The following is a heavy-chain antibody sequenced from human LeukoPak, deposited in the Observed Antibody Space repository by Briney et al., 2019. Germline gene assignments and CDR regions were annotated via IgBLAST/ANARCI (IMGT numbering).Heavy chain of an antibody. CDR1: GGSISSYY. CDR3: ARAHRPTTHFDY. Sequence: SETLSLTCTVSGGSISSYYWSWIRQPPGKGLEWIGYIYYSGSTNYNPSLKSRVTISVDTSKNQSSLKLSSVTAADTAVYYCARAHRPTTHFDYWGQGTLVTVSS. J-gene: IGHJ4*02. D-gene: IGHD1-7*01. V-gene: IGHV4-59*01. CDR2: IYYSGST.